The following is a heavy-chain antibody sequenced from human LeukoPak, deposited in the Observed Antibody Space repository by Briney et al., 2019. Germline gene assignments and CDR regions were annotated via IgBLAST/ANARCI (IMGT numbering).Heavy chain of an antibody. D-gene: IGHD3-22*01. CDR2: IYYTGST. CDR1: GGSISSYY. J-gene: IGHJ4*02. Sequence: TSETLSLTCTVSGGSISSYYWSWIRQPPGKGLEWIGYIYYTGSTDYNPSLKSRVTISVDTSKNQFSVKLSSVTAADTAVYYCAREGHDSSGYYFLDYWGQGTLVTVSS. V-gene: IGHV4-59*01. CDR3: AREGHDSSGYYFLDY.